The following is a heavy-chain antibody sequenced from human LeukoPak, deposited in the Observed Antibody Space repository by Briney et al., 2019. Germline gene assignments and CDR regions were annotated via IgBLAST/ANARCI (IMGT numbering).Heavy chain of an antibody. CDR1: GGSISSYY. V-gene: IGHV4-59*01. CDR2: IYYSGST. CDR3: ARVGSSYGLYNWFDP. J-gene: IGHJ5*02. D-gene: IGHD5-18*01. Sequence: PSETLSLTCTVSGGSISSYYWSWIRQPPGKGLEWIGYIYYSGSTNYNPPLKSRVTISVDTSKNQFSLKLSSVTAADTAVYYCARVGSSYGLYNWFDPWGQGTLVTVSS.